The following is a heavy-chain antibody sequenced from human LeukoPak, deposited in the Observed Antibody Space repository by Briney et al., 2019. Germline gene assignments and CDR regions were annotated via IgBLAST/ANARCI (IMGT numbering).Heavy chain of an antibody. D-gene: IGHD2-15*01. V-gene: IGHV1-2*02. Sequence: ASVNVSCKASGYTFTGYYMHWVRQAPGQGLEWMGWINPNSGGTNYAQKFQGRVTMTRDTSISTAYMELSRLRSDDTAVYYCAPLGYCSGGSCYNGNWGHGTLVTVSS. J-gene: IGHJ4*01. CDR2: INPNSGGT. CDR1: GYTFTGYY. CDR3: APLGYCSGGSCYNGN.